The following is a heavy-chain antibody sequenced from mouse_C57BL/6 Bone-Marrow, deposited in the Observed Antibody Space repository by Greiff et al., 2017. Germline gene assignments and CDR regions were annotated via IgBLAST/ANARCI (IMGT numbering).Heavy chain of an antibody. CDR1: GFSLTSYG. Sequence: QVQLKESGPGLVQPSQSLSITCPVSGFSLTSYGVHWVRQSQGKGLEWLGVIWSGGSTDYNAAFISRLSISKDNSKSQVFFKMNSLQADDTAIYYCARGGLLQYWGQGTTLTVSS. CDR2: IWSGGST. CDR3: ARGGLLQY. V-gene: IGHV2-2*01. J-gene: IGHJ2*01. D-gene: IGHD2-3*01.